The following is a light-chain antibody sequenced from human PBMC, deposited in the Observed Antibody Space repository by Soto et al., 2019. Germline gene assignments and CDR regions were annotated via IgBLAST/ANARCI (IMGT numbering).Light chain of an antibody. CDR3: QQYYSTPLT. Sequence: DIVMTQSPHSLAVSLGERATINCKSSQSVLYSSNNKNHLAWYQQKPGQPPKLLIYWASTRESGVPDRFSGSGSGTDFTLTISSLQAEDVAVYYCQQYYSTPLTFGPGTKVDIK. CDR2: WAS. CDR1: QSVLYSSNNKNH. V-gene: IGKV4-1*01. J-gene: IGKJ3*01.